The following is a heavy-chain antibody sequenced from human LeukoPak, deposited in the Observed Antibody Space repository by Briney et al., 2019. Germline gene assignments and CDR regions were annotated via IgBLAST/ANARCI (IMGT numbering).Heavy chain of an antibody. D-gene: IGHD2-21*02. J-gene: IGHJ5*02. CDR1: GFPFSNHA. Sequence: PGGSLRLSCAASGFPFSNHAMSWVRQPPGKGLEWVSAISNGNTYYADSVRSRFTISRDDSKNMVYLQMNSLRDEDTALYYCVREAGYCASVCLKSNWFDPWGQGTLVTVSS. V-gene: IGHV3-23*01. CDR3: VREAGYCASVCLKSNWFDP. CDR2: ISNGNT.